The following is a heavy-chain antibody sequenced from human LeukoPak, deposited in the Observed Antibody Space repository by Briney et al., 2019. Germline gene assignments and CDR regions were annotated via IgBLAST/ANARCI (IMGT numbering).Heavy chain of an antibody. CDR2: INQGGSEP. CDR1: GFTFSDFW. J-gene: IGHJ4*02. CDR3: ARLNWGRADS. Sequence: SGGSLRLSCAASGFTFSDFWMMWVRQAPGKGLEWVANINQGGSEPYYVGPVQGRFTISRDNTKNLLFLQMNGLRVEDTAVYYCARLNWGRADSWGQGALLTVSA. V-gene: IGHV3-7*01. D-gene: IGHD7-27*01.